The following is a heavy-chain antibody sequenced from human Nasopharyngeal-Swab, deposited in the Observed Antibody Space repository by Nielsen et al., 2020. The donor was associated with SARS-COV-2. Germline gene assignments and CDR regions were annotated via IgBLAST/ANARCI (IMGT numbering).Heavy chain of an antibody. J-gene: IGHJ4*02. CDR2: IKQDASEV. Sequence: GGSLRLSCAASGFTFNGYWMSWVRQVSGKGLEWVANIKQDASEVYYVDSVKGRFTISRDNAKNSLYLQMNSLRAEDTAVYFCARGRPLGGYYFGYFDYWGQGTLVTVSS. CDR1: GFTFNGYW. D-gene: IGHD3-3*01. CDR3: ARGRPLGGYYFGYFDY. V-gene: IGHV3-7*01.